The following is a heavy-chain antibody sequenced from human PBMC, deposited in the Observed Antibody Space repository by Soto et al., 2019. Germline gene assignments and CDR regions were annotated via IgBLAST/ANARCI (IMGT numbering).Heavy chain of an antibody. CDR2: ISGSGGST. CDR1: RFTFSSYA. J-gene: IGHJ5*02. CDR3: AKPISEYQLRGWIDH. D-gene: IGHD2-2*01. Sequence: GGSLRLSGAASRFTFSSYAMSWVLQAPGKGLEWVSAISGSGGSTYYADSVKGRFTIYRDNSKNTLYLQMNSLRAEDTAVYYCAKPISEYQLRGWIDHWGQGTLVTVS. V-gene: IGHV3-23*01.